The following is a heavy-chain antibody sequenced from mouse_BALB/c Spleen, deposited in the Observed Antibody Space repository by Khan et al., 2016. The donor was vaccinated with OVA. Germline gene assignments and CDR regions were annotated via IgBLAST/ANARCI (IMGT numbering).Heavy chain of an antibody. CDR1: GFTFSNYG. CDR2: ISSGDTT. Sequence: QLEESGGGLVKPGGSLKLSCAASGFTFSNYGVSWVRQTPEKRLEWVASISSGDTTYYPDSVKGRFTISRDTARNILYLQMSSLRSEDTAMYYCARDYWFAYWGQGTLVTVSA. J-gene: IGHJ3*01. V-gene: IGHV5-6-5*01. CDR3: ARDYWFAY.